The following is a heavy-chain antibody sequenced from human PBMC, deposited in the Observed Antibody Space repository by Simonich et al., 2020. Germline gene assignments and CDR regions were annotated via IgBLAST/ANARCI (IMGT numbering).Heavy chain of an antibody. D-gene: IGHD2-15*01. CDR2: MNPNSGNT. V-gene: IGHV1-8*03. J-gene: IGHJ4*02. CDR3: ARGRGGMSRGYVDY. CDR1: GYTFNSYE. Sequence: QVQLVQSGAEVKKPGASVKVSCKTSGYTFNSYEINWVRQATGQGLDRMGWMNPNSGNTGYAQKFQGRVTITRNTSISTAYMELSSLRSEATAVYYCARGRGGMSRGYVDYWGQGTLVTVSS.